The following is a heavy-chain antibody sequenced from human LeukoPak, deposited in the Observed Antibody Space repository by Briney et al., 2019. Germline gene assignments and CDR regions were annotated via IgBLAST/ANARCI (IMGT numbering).Heavy chain of an antibody. V-gene: IGHV4-59*01. D-gene: IGHD3-10*01. Sequence: PSDTLSLTYTDSGGSIHPYFWSWLRQPPRQGLEWIGYISSTGHTNYNPSLKSRVNMSVDTSKNQFSLQLTSVTAADTAVYYCARDDYRGVTNFDPWGQGTLVTVSS. CDR1: GGSIHPYF. CDR3: ARDDYRGVTNFDP. J-gene: IGHJ5*02. CDR2: ISSTGHT.